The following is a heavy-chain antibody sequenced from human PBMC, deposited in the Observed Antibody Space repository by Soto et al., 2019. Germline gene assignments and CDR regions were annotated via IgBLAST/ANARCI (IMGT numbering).Heavy chain of an antibody. CDR2: ISSSSSYI. Sequence: GGSLRLSCAASGFTFSSYSMNWVRQAPGKGLEWVSSISSSSSYIYYADSVKGRFTISRDNAKNSLYLQMNSLRAEDTAVYYCASEYYDILTGYYRGAFDIWGPGTMVTVSS. J-gene: IGHJ3*02. CDR1: GFTFSSYS. CDR3: ASEYYDILTGYYRGAFDI. V-gene: IGHV3-21*01. D-gene: IGHD3-9*01.